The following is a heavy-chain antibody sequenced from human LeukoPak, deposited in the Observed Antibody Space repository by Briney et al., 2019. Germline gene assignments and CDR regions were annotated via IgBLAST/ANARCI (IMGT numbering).Heavy chain of an antibody. D-gene: IGHD3-3*01. Sequence: ASVKVSCKASGYTFTGYYMHCVRQAPGQGLECMGRINPNSGGTNYAQKFQGRVTMTRDTSISTAYMELSRLRSDDTAVYYCARDNSRITIFGVVIIRRLMDVWGKGTTVTVSS. CDR1: GYTFTGYY. J-gene: IGHJ6*03. V-gene: IGHV1-2*06. CDR3: ARDNSRITIFGVVIIRRLMDV. CDR2: INPNSGGT.